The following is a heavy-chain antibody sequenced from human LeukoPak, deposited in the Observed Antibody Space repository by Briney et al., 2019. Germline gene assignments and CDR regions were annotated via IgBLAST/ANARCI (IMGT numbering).Heavy chain of an antibody. CDR3: AKGYRGNYDY. CDR1: GFTFSNYA. CDR2: INDRGGDT. D-gene: IGHD1-26*01. J-gene: IGHJ4*02. V-gene: IGHV3-23*01. Sequence: GGSLRLSCAASGFTFSNYAMTWVRQAPGKGLEWVSAINDRGGDTYCADSVKGRFTISRDNSKNTLSLQMNSLRAEDTAVYYCAKGYRGNYDYWGQGTLVTVSS.